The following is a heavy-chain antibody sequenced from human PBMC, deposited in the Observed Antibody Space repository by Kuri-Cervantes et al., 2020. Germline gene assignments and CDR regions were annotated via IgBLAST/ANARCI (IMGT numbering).Heavy chain of an antibody. CDR1: GGSISSYY. J-gene: IGHJ4*02. CDR3: ARYEAGGRVFDY. D-gene: IGHD1-26*01. Sequence: SETLSLTCTVSGGSISSYYWGWIRQPPGKGLEWIGSIYYSGSTYYNPSLKSRVTISVDTSKNQFSLKLSSVTAADTAVYYCARYEAGGRVFDYWGQGTLVTVSS. CDR2: IYYSGST. V-gene: IGHV4-39*01.